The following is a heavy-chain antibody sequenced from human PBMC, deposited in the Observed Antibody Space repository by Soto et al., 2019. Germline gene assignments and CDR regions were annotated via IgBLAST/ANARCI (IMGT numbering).Heavy chain of an antibody. CDR1: GFTFSSYG. V-gene: IGHV3-30*03. CDR3: WSMDV. J-gene: IGHJ6*02. CDR2: ISYDGSNK. Sequence: PGRSLRRSCAASGFTFSSYGMHWVRQAPGKGLEWVAVISYDGSNKYYADSVKGRFTISRDNSKNTLYLQMNSLRAEDTAVYYCWSMDVWGQGTTVTVSS.